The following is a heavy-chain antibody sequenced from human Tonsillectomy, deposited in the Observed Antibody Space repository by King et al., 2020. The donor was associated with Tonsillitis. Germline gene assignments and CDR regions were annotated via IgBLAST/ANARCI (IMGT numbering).Heavy chain of an antibody. CDR3: TRESSGAANDY. CDR1: GFTFSYHY. D-gene: IGHD6-19*01. CDR2: SRNKANNYAT. V-gene: IGHV3-72*01. Sequence: VQLVESGGGLVQPGGSLRLSCAASGFTFSYHYMDWVRKAPGKGLEWVGRSRNKANNYATEYAASVKGRFTVSRDESNNSLYLQMKSLKTEDTAVYYCTRESSGAANDYWGQGTLVTVSS. J-gene: IGHJ4*02.